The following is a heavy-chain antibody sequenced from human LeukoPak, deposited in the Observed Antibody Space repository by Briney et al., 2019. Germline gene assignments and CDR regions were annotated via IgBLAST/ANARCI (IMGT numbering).Heavy chain of an antibody. V-gene: IGHV1-18*01. J-gene: IGHJ5*02. Sequence: ASVKVSCKASGYTFTSYGISWVRQAPGQGLEWMGWISAYNGNTNYAQKLQGRVTMTTDTSTSTAYMELRSLRSDDTAVYYCARISVVPAAMSLVTWFDPWGQGTLVTVSS. CDR3: ARISVVPAAMSLVTWFDP. D-gene: IGHD2-2*01. CDR1: GYTFTSYG. CDR2: ISAYNGNT.